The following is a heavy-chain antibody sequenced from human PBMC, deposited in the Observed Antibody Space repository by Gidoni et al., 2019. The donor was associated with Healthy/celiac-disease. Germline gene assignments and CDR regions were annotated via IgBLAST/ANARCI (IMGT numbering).Heavy chain of an antibody. CDR2: IVVGSGNP. CDR3: AAGAEVLRFLEWPRVKIPDYYYGMDV. CDR1: GFTFTSSA. Sequence: QMQLVQPGPEVKKPGTSAKVSCKASGFTFTSSAMQWVRQARGQRLEWIGWIVVGSGNPNYAQQFQERVTITRGMSTSTAYMELSRLGSEDTAMYYCAAGAEVLRFLEWPRVKIPDYYYGMDVWGQGTTVTVSS. D-gene: IGHD3-3*01. J-gene: IGHJ6*02. V-gene: IGHV1-58*02.